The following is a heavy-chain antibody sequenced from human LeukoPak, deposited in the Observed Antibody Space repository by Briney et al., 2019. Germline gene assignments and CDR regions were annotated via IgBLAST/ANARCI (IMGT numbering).Heavy chain of an antibody. Sequence: ASVKVSCKASGYTFTSYDINWVRQATGQGLEWMGWMNPNSGNTGYAQKFQGRVTMTRNTPISTAYMELSSLRSEDTAVYYCARAVAAAEVPDYWGQGTLVTVSS. CDR1: GYTFTSYD. CDR3: ARAVAAAEVPDY. J-gene: IGHJ4*02. D-gene: IGHD6-13*01. CDR2: MNPNSGNT. V-gene: IGHV1-8*01.